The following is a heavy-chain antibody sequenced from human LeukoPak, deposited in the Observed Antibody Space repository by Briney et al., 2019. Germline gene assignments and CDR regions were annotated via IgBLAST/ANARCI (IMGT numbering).Heavy chain of an antibody. J-gene: IGHJ5*02. V-gene: IGHV3-15*01. Sequence: GGSLRLSCSPSGFMFNSYWMSWVRQAPGKGLEWVGRIKSKTDGGTTDYAAPVKGRFTISRDDSKDTLYLQMNSLKTEDTAVYYCTFPGTTVTSWGQGTLVTVSS. CDR2: IKSKTDGGTT. CDR3: TFPGTTVTS. CDR1: GFMFNSYW. D-gene: IGHD4-17*01.